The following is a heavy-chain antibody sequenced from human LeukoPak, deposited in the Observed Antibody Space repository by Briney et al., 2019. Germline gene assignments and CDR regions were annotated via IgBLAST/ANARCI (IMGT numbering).Heavy chain of an antibody. V-gene: IGHV1-18*01. J-gene: IGHJ4*02. CDR3: ARSGGPGYSSGWYGELGY. CDR2: ISGYNGKT. Sequence: ASVKVSCKASGYTFTSYGICWVRQAPGQGPEWMGWISGYNGKTRYAQKFQGGVTMTTDTSTNTAYMELRSLSSDDTAVYYCARSGGPGYSSGWYGELGYWGQGTLVTVSS. D-gene: IGHD6-19*01. CDR1: GYTFTSYG.